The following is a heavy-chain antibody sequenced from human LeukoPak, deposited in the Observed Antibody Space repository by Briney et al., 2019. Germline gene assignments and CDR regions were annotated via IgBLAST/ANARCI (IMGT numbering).Heavy chain of an antibody. CDR3: ARELPSHWEGVWFDP. CDR2: IYTSGCT. D-gene: IGHD1-26*01. J-gene: IGHJ5*02. V-gene: IGHV4-61*02. CDR1: GGSISSGSYY. Sequence: SETLSLTCTVSGGSISSGSYYWSWIRQPAGKGLEWIGRIYTSGCTNYNPSLKSRVTISVDTSKNQFSLKLSSVTAADTAVYYCARELPSHWEGVWFDPWGQGTLVTVSS.